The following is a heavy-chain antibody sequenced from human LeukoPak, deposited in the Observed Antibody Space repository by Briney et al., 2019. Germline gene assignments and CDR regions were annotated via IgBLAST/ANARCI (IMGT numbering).Heavy chain of an antibody. V-gene: IGHV3-30-3*01. CDR3: ATLHYFDY. CDR2: ISYDGSNK. CDR1: GFTFSSYA. Sequence: GGSLRPSCAASGFTFSSYAMHWVRQAPGKGLEWVAVISYDGSNKYYADSVKGRFTISRDNSKNTLYLQMNSLRAEDTAVYYCATLHYFDYWGQGTLVTVSS. J-gene: IGHJ4*02.